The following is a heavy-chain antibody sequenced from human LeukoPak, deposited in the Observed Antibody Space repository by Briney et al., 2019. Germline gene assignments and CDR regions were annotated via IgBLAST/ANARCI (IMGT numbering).Heavy chain of an antibody. CDR1: GFTFSSYT. Sequence: GGSLRLSCAASGFTFSSYTMNWVRQAPGKGLEWVSSISSGSNYKNYADSVKGRFTISRDNAKNSLYLQMNSLRAEDTAVYYCARVDAVIAAAWGSFFDYWGQGTLVTVSS. CDR3: ARVDAVIAAAWGSFFDY. D-gene: IGHD6-13*01. J-gene: IGHJ4*02. V-gene: IGHV3-21*04. CDR2: ISSGSNYK.